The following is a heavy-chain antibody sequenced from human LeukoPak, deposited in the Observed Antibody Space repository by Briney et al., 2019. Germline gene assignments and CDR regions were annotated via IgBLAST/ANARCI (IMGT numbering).Heavy chain of an antibody. CDR3: ARDATTVTINY. J-gene: IGHJ4*02. D-gene: IGHD4-17*01. V-gene: IGHV3-21*01. CDR1: GFTFSSYT. CDR2: ISGNSNYI. Sequence: PGGSLRLSCAASGFTFSSYTMNWVRQAPGKGLEWVSSISGNSNYIYYADSVKGRFTISRGNAKNSLYLQMNSLRAEDTAVYYCARDATTVTINYWGQGTLVTVSS.